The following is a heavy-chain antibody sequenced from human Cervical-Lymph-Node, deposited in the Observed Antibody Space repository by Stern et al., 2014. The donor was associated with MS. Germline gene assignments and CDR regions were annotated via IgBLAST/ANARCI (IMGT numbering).Heavy chain of an antibody. Sequence: QVQLVQSGAEVKKPGSPVKVSCKASGGTFSSYAISWVRQAPGQGLERMGRIIPTLGTANYAPTYQGSVTLTDDDSTSTAYMELSSLRSEDTAVDYCARGELKEGLVRGMDVWGQGTTVTVSS. CDR3: ARGELKEGLVRGMDV. D-gene: IGHD1-26*01. CDR1: GGTFSSYA. V-gene: IGHV1-69*01. CDR2: IIPTLGTA. J-gene: IGHJ6*02.